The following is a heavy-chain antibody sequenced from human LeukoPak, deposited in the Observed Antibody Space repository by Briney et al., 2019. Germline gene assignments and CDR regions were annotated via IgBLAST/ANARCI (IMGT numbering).Heavy chain of an antibody. CDR3: SRDQAGYCSGASCP. J-gene: IGHJ5*02. CDR1: GFIFSNYW. Sequence: GGSLRLSCATSGFIFSNYWMHWVRQAPGKGPVWVSHTSGDGRTRNYADSAKGRFTISRDNAKKVVYLQMNSLRAEDTAVYYCSRDQAGYCSGASCPWGQGTRVTVSS. V-gene: IGHV3-74*01. D-gene: IGHD2-2*03. CDR2: TSGDGRTR.